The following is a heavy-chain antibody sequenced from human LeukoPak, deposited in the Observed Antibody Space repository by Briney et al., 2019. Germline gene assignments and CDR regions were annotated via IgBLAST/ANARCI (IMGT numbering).Heavy chain of an antibody. D-gene: IGHD3-10*01. CDR1: GFTFSSYG. CDR2: ISYDGSNK. J-gene: IGHJ4*02. CDR3: AKDGPLGESLYVDY. V-gene: IGHV3-30*18. Sequence: GGSLRLSCAASGFTFSSYGMPWVRQAPGKGLEWVAVISYDGSNKYYADSVKGRFTISRDNSKNTLYLQMNSLRAEDTAVYYCAKDGPLGESLYVDYWGQGTLVTVSS.